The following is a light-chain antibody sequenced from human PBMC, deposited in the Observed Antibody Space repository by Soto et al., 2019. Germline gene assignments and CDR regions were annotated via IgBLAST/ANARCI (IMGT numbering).Light chain of an antibody. Sequence: IQVAQSPPSLSASVGDTVTITCRASQDIRNDLGWYQQKPGRAPKLLIYGASNLQSGVPSRFSGSVSGTDFTLTISSLQPEDFATYYCLQDYNFPPTFGHGTKVEIK. CDR3: LQDYNFPPT. CDR1: QDIRND. V-gene: IGKV1-6*01. CDR2: GAS. J-gene: IGKJ1*01.